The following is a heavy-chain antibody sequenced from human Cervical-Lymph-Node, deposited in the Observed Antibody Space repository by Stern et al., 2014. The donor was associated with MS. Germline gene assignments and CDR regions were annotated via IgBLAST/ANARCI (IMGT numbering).Heavy chain of an antibody. Sequence: VQLVESGGGLVQLGGSLRLSCAASGFTFSTYDMSWVRRAPGKGPQFVSAISTTGGTTYYADSVKGRFTISRDNSKNTLYLQMNSLRAEDTAVYYCAKKSGSGWYYVSWGQGSLVTVSS. J-gene: IGHJ5*02. CDR1: GFTFSTYD. CDR3: AKKSGSGWYYVS. CDR2: ISTTGGTT. D-gene: IGHD6-19*01. V-gene: IGHV3-23*04.